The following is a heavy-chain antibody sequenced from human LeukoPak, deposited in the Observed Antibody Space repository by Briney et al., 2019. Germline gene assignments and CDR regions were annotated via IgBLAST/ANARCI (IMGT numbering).Heavy chain of an antibody. J-gene: IGHJ5*02. CDR2: IIPIFGTA. CDR3: ARGGYCSSTSCYGNWFDP. V-gene: IGHV1-69*05. Sequence: SVKVSSKASGGTFSSYAISWVRQAPGQGLEWMGGIIPIFGTANYAQKFQGRVTITTDESTSTAYMELSSLRSEDTAVYYCARGGYCSSTSCYGNWFDPWGQGTLVTVSS. D-gene: IGHD2-2*01. CDR1: GGTFSSYA.